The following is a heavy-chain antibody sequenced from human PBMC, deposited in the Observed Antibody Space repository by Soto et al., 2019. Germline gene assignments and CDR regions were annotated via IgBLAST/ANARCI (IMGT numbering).Heavy chain of an antibody. CDR3: ARATLIVGAFYYYYYYGMDV. D-gene: IGHD1-26*01. CDR2: TYYRSKWYN. Sequence: SRTLSLTCAISVDSVSSNSAAWNWIRQSPSRGLEWLGRTYYRSKWYNDYAVSVKSRITINPDTSKNQFSLQLNSVTPEDTAVYYCARATLIVGAFYYYYYYGMDVWGQGTTVTVSS. V-gene: IGHV6-1*01. J-gene: IGHJ6*02. CDR1: VDSVSSNSAA.